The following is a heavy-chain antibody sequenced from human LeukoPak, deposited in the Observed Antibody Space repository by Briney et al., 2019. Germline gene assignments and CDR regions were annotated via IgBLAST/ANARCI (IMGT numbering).Heavy chain of an antibody. D-gene: IGHD3-22*01. Sequence: GASVKVSCKASGYTFTGYYMHWVRQAPGQGLEWMGWINPNSGGTNYAQKFQGRVTMTRDTSISTAYMELSRLRSDDTAVYYCARDLQSSYYDSSGYYLGDYWGQGTLVTVFS. V-gene: IGHV1-2*02. CDR1: GYTFTGYY. J-gene: IGHJ4*02. CDR2: INPNSGGT. CDR3: ARDLQSSYYDSSGYYLGDY.